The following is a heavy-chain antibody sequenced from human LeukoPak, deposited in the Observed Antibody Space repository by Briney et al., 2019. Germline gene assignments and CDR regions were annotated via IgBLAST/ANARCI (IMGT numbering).Heavy chain of an antibody. CDR1: GYTLTELS. J-gene: IGHJ4*02. CDR3: ATDQGVAATLGY. V-gene: IGHV1-24*01. Sequence: ASVKVSCKVSGYTLTELSMHWVRQAPGKGLEWMGGFDPEDGETIYAQKFQGRVTMTEDTSTDTAYMELSSLRSEDTAVYYCATDQGVAATLGYWGQGTLVTVSS. CDR2: FDPEDGET. D-gene: IGHD2-15*01.